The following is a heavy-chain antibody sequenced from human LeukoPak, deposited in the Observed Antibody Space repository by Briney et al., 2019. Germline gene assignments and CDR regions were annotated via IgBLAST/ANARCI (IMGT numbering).Heavy chain of an antibody. CDR2: IKQDGSEK. CDR1: GFTFSSYW. D-gene: IGHD2-2*01. J-gene: IGHJ3*02. CDR3: ARDCSISCSGAFDI. V-gene: IGHV3-7*01. Sequence: PGGSLRLSCAASGFTFSSYWMSWVRQAPGKGLEWVANIKQDGSEKYYVDSVKGRFTISRDNAKNSLYLQMNSLRAEDTAVYYCARDCSISCSGAFDIWGQGTMVTVSS.